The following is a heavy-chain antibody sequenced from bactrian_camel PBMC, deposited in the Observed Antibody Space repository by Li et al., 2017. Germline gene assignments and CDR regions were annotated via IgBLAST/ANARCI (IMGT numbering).Heavy chain of an antibody. CDR3: AHGGRWREWARDGQCTFEH. D-gene: IGHD7*01. CDR2: GYTGDAYT. CDR1: GYTSSTVC. Sequence: HVQLVESGGGSVQTGGSLRLFCSASGYTSSTVCMGWFRQAPGKEREGVAAQATGYTGDAYTNYVDSVKGRFTISQDSAKNTVYLQMSRLEVEDTAMYYCAHGGRWREWARDGQCTFEHWGRGTQVTVS. J-gene: IGHJ4*01. V-gene: IGHV3S1*01.